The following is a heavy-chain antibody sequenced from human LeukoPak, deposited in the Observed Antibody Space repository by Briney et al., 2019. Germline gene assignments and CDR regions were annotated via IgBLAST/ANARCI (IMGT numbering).Heavy chain of an antibody. CDR2: THIGGST. CDR3: ARDLSLDY. CDR1: GFVVSSTY. Sequence: GGSLRLSCAASGFVVSSTYMTWVRQPPGKGLEWVSVTHIGGSTYYADSVKGRFSISRDNSKNTLYLQMNSLRADDTAIYFSARDLSLDYWGRGTLVTVSS. V-gene: IGHV3-53*01. J-gene: IGHJ4*02.